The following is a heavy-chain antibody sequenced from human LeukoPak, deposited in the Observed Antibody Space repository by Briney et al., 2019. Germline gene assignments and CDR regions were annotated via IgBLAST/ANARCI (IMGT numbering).Heavy chain of an antibody. V-gene: IGHV3-21*01. D-gene: IGHD2-2*01. J-gene: IGHJ6*02. Sequence: PGGPLSSPFEAPGFPSIGYTLNWVPRAQGKGWDGVSSFISSSSYLYNADSVKGRFTISRDNAKNSLYLQMNSLRAEDTAVYYCARDQRGPYCSSTSCSGAYYYGMDVWGQGTTVTVSS. CDR1: GFPSIGYT. CDR2: FISSSSYL. CDR3: ARDQRGPYCSSTSCSGAYYYGMDV.